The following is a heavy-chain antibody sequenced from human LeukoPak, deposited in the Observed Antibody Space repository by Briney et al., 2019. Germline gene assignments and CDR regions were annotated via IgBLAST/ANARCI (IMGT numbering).Heavy chain of an antibody. CDR3: AKEGTPQVSTWYDL. D-gene: IGHD3-10*01. Sequence: GMSLRLSCAASGVTLSPYGMHWVRQAPGKGLEWVAVISYEGGTQHYADSVRGRFIISRDNPRNTLYLQMNILRTEDTAVYYCAKEGTPQVSTWYDLWGRGNQVIVSS. CDR2: ISYEGGTQ. J-gene: IGHJ5*02. V-gene: IGHV3-30*18. CDR1: GVTLSPYG.